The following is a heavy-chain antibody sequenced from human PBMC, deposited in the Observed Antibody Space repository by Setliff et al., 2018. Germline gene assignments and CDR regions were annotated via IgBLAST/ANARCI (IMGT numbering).Heavy chain of an antibody. CDR3: AKDKDVRVDYFDY. CDR2: VSVSGDNT. CDR1: GLTFNSYA. Sequence: PGGSLRLSCAASGLTFNSYAMSWVRQAPGKGLEWVSSVSVSGDNTYYRDSVKGRFTISRDNSKSTLYLQMNSLRAEDTAIYYCAKDKDVRVDYFDYWGPGTLVTVSS. D-gene: IGHD3-10*01. V-gene: IGHV3-23*01. J-gene: IGHJ4*02.